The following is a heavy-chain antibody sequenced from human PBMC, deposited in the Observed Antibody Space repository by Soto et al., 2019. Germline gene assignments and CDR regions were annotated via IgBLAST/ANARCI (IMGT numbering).Heavy chain of an antibody. V-gene: IGHV1-69*04. Sequence: SVKVSCKASGGTFSSYTISWVRQAPGQGLEWMGRIIPILGIANYAQKFQGRVTITADKSTGTAYMELSSLRSEDTAVYYCAREIGSSVAGFNWFDPWGQGTLVTVSS. CDR3: AREIGSSVAGFNWFDP. CDR2: IIPILGIA. CDR1: GGTFSSYT. D-gene: IGHD6-19*01. J-gene: IGHJ5*02.